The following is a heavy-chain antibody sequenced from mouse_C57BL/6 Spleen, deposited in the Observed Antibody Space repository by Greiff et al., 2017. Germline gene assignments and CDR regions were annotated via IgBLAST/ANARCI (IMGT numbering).Heavy chain of an antibody. J-gene: IGHJ4*01. Sequence: VQLQQPGAELVRPGSSVKLSCKASGYTFTSYWMDWVKQRPGQGLEWIGNIYPSDSETHYNQKFKDKATLTVDKSSSTAYMQLSSLTSEDSAVYYCARSPLMDYWGQGTSGTVSS. CDR1: GYTFTSYW. CDR3: ARSPLMDY. V-gene: IGHV1-61*01. CDR2: IYPSDSET.